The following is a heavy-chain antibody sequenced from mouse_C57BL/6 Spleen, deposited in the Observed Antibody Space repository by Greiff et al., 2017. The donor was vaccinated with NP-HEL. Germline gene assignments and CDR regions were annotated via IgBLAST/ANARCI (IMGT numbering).Heavy chain of an antibody. J-gene: IGHJ2*01. CDR1: GFNIKDDY. D-gene: IGHD1-1*01. CDR2: IDPENGDT. CDR3: TTGTTVVAPGYYFDY. Sequence: VQLQQPGAELVRPGASVKLSCTASGFNIKDDYMHWVKQRPEQGLEWIGWIDPENGDTEYASKFQGKATITADTSSNTAYLQLSSLTSEDTAVYYCTTGTTVVAPGYYFDYWGQGTTLTVSS. V-gene: IGHV14-4*01.